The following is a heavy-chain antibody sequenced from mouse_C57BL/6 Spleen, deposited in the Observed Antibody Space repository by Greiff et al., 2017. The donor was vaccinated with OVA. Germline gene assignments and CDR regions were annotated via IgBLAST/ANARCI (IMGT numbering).Heavy chain of an antibody. J-gene: IGHJ2*01. CDR3: ARRGSRDGYTGYYFDY. V-gene: IGHV1-47*01. CDR1: GYTFTTYP. Sequence: QVQLQQSGAELVKPGASVTMSCKASGYTFTTYPIEWMKQNHGKSLEWIGNFHPYNDDTKYNEKFKGKATLTVEKSSSTVYLELSRLTSDDSAVYYCARRGSRDGYTGYYFDYWGQGTTLTVSS. CDR2: FHPYNDDT. D-gene: IGHD2-3*01.